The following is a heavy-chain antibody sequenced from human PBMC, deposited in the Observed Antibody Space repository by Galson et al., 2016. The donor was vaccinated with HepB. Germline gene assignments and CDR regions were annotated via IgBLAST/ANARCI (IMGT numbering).Heavy chain of an antibody. V-gene: IGHV3-23*01. CDR2: VSANGGHT. CDR3: ARGSGSGLHHFDWVLMFDY. J-gene: IGHJ4*02. D-gene: IGHD3-9*01. CDR1: GFTFSNYA. Sequence: SLRLSCAVSGFTFSNYAMNWVRQAPGKGLEWLFSVSANGGHTYYAESVKGRFTISRDNSNNTLYLQMNSLRVEDTAVYYCARGSGSGLHHFDWVLMFDYWGQGTLVSVSS.